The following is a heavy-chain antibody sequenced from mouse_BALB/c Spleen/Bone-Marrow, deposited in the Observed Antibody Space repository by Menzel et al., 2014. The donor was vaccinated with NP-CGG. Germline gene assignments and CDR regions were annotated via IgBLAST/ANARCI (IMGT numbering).Heavy chain of an antibody. J-gene: IGHJ3*01. V-gene: IGHV4-1*02. CDR2: INPDSSTI. CDR3: ETFFLCGVFVS. CDR1: GFDFSRYW. D-gene: IGHD6-2*01. Sequence: EVQRVESGGGLVQPGGSLKLSCAASGFDFSRYWMSWVRQAPGKGLEWIGEINPDSSTINYTPSLKDKFIISRDNAKNTLSLKMRRERSGDTAFYHCETFFLCGVFVSWGKGTRLSVS.